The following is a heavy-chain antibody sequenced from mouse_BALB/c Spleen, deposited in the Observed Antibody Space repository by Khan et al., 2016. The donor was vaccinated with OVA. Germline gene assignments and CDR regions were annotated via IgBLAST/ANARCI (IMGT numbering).Heavy chain of an antibody. CDR1: GYTFTDYN. V-gene: IGHV1-18*01. CDR3: ARHGYGGFAY. D-gene: IGHD2-2*01. Sequence: VRLQQSGPELVKPGTSVKIPCKASGYTFTDYNMAWVKQSHGKSLEWIGDIIPNNVGTIYNQKFKGKATWTVDKSSSTAFMELRSLTSEDTGVDYCARHGYGGFAYWGQGTLVTVSA. J-gene: IGHJ3*01. CDR2: IIPNNVGT.